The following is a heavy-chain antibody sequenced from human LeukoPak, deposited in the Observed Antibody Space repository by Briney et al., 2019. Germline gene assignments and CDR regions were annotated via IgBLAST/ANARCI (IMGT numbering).Heavy chain of an antibody. D-gene: IGHD2-2*01. Sequence: GGSLRLSCAASGFTFSSYGMHWVRQAPGKGLEWVAFIRYDGSNKYYADSVKGRFTISRDNSKNTLYLQMNSLRAEDTAVYYCAKVGYCSSTSCYQRYYYYYMDVWGKGTTVTISS. CDR3: AKVGYCSSTSCYQRYYYYYMDV. V-gene: IGHV3-30*02. CDR1: GFTFSSYG. J-gene: IGHJ6*03. CDR2: IRYDGSNK.